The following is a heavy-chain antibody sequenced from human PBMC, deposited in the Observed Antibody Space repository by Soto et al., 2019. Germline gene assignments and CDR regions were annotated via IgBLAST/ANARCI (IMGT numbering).Heavy chain of an antibody. Sequence: SATLSLTCTVSGGSISNSNYYWGWIRQPPGKGLEWIGSIYYSGSTYYNPSLKSRVTISVDTSKNQFSLNLRSVTAADTAVYYCARQIYDFVWGTYRPFYFDYWGQGTLVTVSS. CDR2: IYYSGST. D-gene: IGHD3-16*02. CDR3: ARQIYDFVWGTYRPFYFDY. V-gene: IGHV4-39*01. J-gene: IGHJ4*02. CDR1: GGSISNSNYY.